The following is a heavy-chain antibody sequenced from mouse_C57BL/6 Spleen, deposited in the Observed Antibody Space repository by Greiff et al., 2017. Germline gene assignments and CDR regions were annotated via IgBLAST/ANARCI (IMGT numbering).Heavy chain of an antibody. CDR1: GFTFSSYA. J-gene: IGHJ1*03. D-gene: IGHD4-1*01. CDR2: ISSGGDYI. V-gene: IGHV5-9-1*02. CDR3: TSPKLGDWYFDV. Sequence: EVKLMESGEGLVKPGGSLKLSCAASGFTFSSYAMSWVRQTPEKRLEWVAYISSGGDYIYYADTVKGRFTISRDNARNTLYLQMSSLKSEDTAMYYCTSPKLGDWYFDVWGTGTTVTVSS.